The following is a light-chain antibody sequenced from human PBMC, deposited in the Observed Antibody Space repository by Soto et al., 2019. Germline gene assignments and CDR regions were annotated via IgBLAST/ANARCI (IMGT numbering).Light chain of an antibody. CDR1: QSVSSSY. J-gene: IGKJ2*01. Sequence: EIVLTQSPGTLSLSPGERATLSCRASQSVSSSYLAWYQQKPGLAPRLLIYGASSRATGIPDRFSGGGSGTDFTLTISRLEPEDFAVYYCQHYGGSPPVTFGQGTKLEIK. CDR2: GAS. CDR3: QHYGGSPPVT. V-gene: IGKV3-20*01.